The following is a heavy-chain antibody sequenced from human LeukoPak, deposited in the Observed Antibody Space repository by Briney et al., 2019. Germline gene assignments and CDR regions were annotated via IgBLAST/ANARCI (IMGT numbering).Heavy chain of an antibody. V-gene: IGHV4-39*07. CDR2: IYYSGST. J-gene: IGHJ4*02. CDR3: ARVCSSKGCGRDDFDY. D-gene: IGHD6-13*01. CDR1: GGSISSYY. Sequence: PSGALSLTCTVSGGSISSYYWGWIRQPPGQGLERMGSIYYSGSTYYNPSLKSRVTISVDTSKNQFSLKLSSVTAADTAVYYCARVCSSKGCGRDDFDYWGQGSLVTVCS.